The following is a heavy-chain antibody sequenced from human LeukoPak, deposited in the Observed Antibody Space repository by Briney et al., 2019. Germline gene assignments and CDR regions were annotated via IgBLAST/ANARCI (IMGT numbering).Heavy chain of an antibody. Sequence: ASVKVSCKASGYTLTSYYMHWVRPAPGQGPEWRGVINPSGGRTTSYAQRIQGRVTMTRDTSMSTVNMELSSLRSEDTAVYYCARGTLRYFDFWGQGTLVTVSS. CDR3: ARGTLRYFDF. D-gene: IGHD3-9*01. CDR1: GYTLTSYY. V-gene: IGHV1-46*01. CDR2: INPSGGRT. J-gene: IGHJ4*02.